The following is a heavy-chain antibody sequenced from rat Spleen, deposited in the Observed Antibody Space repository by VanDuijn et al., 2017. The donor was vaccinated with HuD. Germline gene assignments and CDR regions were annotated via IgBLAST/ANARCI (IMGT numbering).Heavy chain of an antibody. CDR1: FYSITSSY. CDR3: ARSDYYYSNYIPFAF. D-gene: IGHD1-2*01. Sequence: EVQLRESGPGLVKPSQSLSLTCSVTFYSITSSYRWSWIRKFPGNKMEWMAYISYSGSTGFNPSLKSRISITRDTSKNQFFLQLNSVTTEDTATYYCARSDYYYSNYIPFAFWGQGTLVTVSS. CDR2: ISYSGST. J-gene: IGHJ3*01. V-gene: IGHV3-1*01.